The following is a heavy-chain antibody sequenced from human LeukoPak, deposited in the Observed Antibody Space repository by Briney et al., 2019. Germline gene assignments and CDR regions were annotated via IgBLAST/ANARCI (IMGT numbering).Heavy chain of an antibody. Sequence: GASVKVSCKASGGTFSSYAISWVRQAPGQGLEWMGGIIPIFGTANYAQKFQGRVTITADKSTSTAYMELSSLRSEDTAVYYCARDGGYCTNGVCYNFDYWGQGTLVTVS. J-gene: IGHJ4*02. D-gene: IGHD2-8*01. CDR2: IIPIFGTA. CDR1: GGTFSSYA. V-gene: IGHV1-69*06. CDR3: ARDGGYCTNGVCYNFDY.